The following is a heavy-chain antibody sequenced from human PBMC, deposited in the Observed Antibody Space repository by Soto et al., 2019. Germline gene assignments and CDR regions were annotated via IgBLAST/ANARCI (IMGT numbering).Heavy chain of an antibody. CDR3: AREIAARPGFYYYCGMDV. CDR1: GFTFSSYG. CDR2: IWYDGSNK. Sequence: QVQLVESGGGVVQPGRSLRLSCAASGFTFSSYGMHWVRQAPGKGLEWVAVIWYDGSNKYYADSVKGRFTISRDNSKNTLYLQMNNLRAEDTAVYYCAREIAARPGFYYYCGMDVWGRGTTVTVSS. J-gene: IGHJ6*02. D-gene: IGHD6-6*01. V-gene: IGHV3-33*01.